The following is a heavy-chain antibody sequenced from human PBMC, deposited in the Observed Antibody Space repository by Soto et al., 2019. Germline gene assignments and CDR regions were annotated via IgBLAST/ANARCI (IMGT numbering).Heavy chain of an antibody. CDR3: ARFKSWTSTTIDDNWFDP. V-gene: IGHV1-69*13. Sequence: SVKVSCKASGGTFSSYAISWVRQAPGQGLEWMGGIIPIFGTANYAQKFQGRVTITPDESTSTAYMELSSLRSEDTAVYYCARFKSWTSTTIDDNWFDPWGQGTLVTVSS. J-gene: IGHJ5*02. CDR2: IIPIFGTA. CDR1: GGTFSSYA. D-gene: IGHD2-2*01.